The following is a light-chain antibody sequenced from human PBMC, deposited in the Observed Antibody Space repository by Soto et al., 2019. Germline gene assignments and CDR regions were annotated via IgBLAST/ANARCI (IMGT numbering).Light chain of an antibody. V-gene: IGKV1-5*01. CDR2: AAS. CDR3: QQYHTDWT. CDR1: ESIDNW. J-gene: IGKJ1*01. Sequence: DIQMTQSPSTLSASVGDTVTITCRVSESIDNWLAWYQQKPGKAPKLLIFAASTLVRGVPSRFSGRGSGTEFTLPISSLQADDYATFYCQQYHTDWTFGQGTKVEIK.